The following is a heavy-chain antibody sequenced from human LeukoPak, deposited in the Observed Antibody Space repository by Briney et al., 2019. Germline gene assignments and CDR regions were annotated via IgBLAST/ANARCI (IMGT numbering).Heavy chain of an antibody. CDR1: GGSISSYY. CDR2: IYYSGST. Sequence: SETLSLTRTVSGGSISSYYRSWIRQPPGKGLEWIGYIYYSGSTSYNPSLKSRVTISVDTSKNQFSLKLSSVTAADTAVYYCAREVLPDAFDIWGQGTMVTVSS. D-gene: IGHD2-15*01. V-gene: IGHV4-59*01. CDR3: AREVLPDAFDI. J-gene: IGHJ3*02.